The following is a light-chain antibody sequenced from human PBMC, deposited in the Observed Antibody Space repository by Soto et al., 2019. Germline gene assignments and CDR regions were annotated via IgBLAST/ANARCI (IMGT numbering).Light chain of an antibody. CDR1: QSVSSS. CDR2: DAS. J-gene: IGKJ4*02. Sequence: EIVLTQSPVTLSLSPGERASLYCRASQSVSSSLAWYQQKPGQAPRLLTYDASNRATGIPARFSGSVSGTDVTLTISSLEPEDFAVYYCQQRGSWPLTFGGGTRVEIK. V-gene: IGKV3-11*01. CDR3: QQRGSWPLT.